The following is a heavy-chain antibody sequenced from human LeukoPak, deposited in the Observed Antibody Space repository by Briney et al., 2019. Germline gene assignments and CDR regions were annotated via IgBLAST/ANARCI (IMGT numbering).Heavy chain of an antibody. CDR1: GYTFTGYY. V-gene: IGHV1-2*06. J-gene: IGHJ4*02. CDR2: INPNSGGT. Sequence: GASVEVSCKASGYTFTGYYMHWVRQAPGQGLEWMGRINPNSGGTNYAQKFQGRVTMTRDTSISTAYMELSRLRSDDTAVYYCASIRRIYDSSGSSFDYWGQGTLVTVSS. D-gene: IGHD3-22*01. CDR3: ASIRRIYDSSGSSFDY.